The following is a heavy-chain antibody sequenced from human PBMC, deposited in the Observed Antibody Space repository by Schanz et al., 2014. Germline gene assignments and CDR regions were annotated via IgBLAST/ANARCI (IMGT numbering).Heavy chain of an antibody. CDR1: GFTFSNYA. D-gene: IGHD1-26*01. Sequence: EVQLVESGGGLVQPGGSLSLSCAASGFTFSNYAMSWVRQAPGKGLDWSSIISGTGSTPSYADSVKGRYTISRDNSKNTLYLQMNSLRAEDTAIYYCAKGRTVWSGSDRKYYFDYWGQGTLVTVSS. J-gene: IGHJ4*02. CDR3: AKGRTVWSGSDRKYYFDY. V-gene: IGHV3-23*04. CDR2: ISGTGSTP.